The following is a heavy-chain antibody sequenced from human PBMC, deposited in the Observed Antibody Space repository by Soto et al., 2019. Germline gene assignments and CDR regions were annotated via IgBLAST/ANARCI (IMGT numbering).Heavy chain of an antibody. CDR1: GDSMTTNVYY. D-gene: IGHD2-8*01. J-gene: IGHJ4*02. V-gene: IGHV4-39*01. CDR3: ARSHYTYGLLIDY. Sequence: PXETLSLTCSVAGDSMTTNVYYWGWIRQPPGKGLQWIGNVYWTGSTFSHPSLTSRVFISVDTSKNEFSLRLTSVTAADTAVYYCARSHYTYGLLIDYWGPGTLVTVSS. CDR2: VYWTGST.